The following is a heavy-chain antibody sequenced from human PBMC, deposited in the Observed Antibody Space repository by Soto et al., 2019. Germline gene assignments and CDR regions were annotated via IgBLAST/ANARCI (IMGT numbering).Heavy chain of an antibody. CDR2: INWNGGST. V-gene: IGHV3-20*01. D-gene: IGHD1-20*01. J-gene: IGHJ3*02. CDR3: ARGNWNDAFDI. CDR1: GFTFDDYG. Sequence: TGGSLRLSCAASGFTFDDYGMSWVRQAPGKGLEWVSGINWNGGSTGYADSVKGRFTISRDNGKNSLYLQMNSLRAEDAALYHCARGNWNDAFDIWGQGTMVTVSS.